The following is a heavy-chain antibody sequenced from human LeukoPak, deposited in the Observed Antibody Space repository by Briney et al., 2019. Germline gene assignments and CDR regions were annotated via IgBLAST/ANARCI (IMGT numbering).Heavy chain of an antibody. J-gene: IGHJ4*02. CDR3: AKARGNLRANYFAY. V-gene: IGHV3-30*18. CDR2: ISYDGSNK. Sequence: GGSLRLSCAASGFTFSTYGMHWVRQAPGKGLEWVAVISYDGSNKYYADSVKGRFTISRDNSKNTLYLQMNSLRAEDTAVYYCAKARGNLRANYFAYWGQGTLVTVSS. CDR1: GFTFSTYG. D-gene: IGHD1-14*01.